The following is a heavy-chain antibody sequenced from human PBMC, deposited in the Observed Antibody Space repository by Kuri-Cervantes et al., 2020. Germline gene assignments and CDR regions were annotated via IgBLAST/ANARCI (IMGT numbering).Heavy chain of an antibody. V-gene: IGHV3-7*01. J-gene: IGHJ6*02. D-gene: IGHD4-11*01. Sequence: GESLRLSCAASGFTVSDNYMSWVRQAPGKGLEWVANTKYDESEKYYVDSVKGRFTISRDNATDSLCLQMNNLGAEETAVYYCASSTTARGGMDAWGQGTMVTVSS. CDR3: ASSTTARGGMDA. CDR2: TKYDESEK. CDR1: GFTVSDNY.